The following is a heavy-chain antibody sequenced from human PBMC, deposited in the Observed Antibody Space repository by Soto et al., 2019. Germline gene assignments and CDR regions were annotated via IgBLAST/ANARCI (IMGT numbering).Heavy chain of an antibody. CDR1: GFSLSTSGVG. J-gene: IGHJ4*02. V-gene: IGHV2-5*02. Sequence: QITLKESGPTLVKPTQTLTLTCTFSGFSLSTSGVGVGWIRQPPGKALEWLALIYWDDDKRYSPSLKSRLTITKDTSKTQVVLTMTNMDPVDTATYYCAHSFRVVAYPRGYFDYWGQGTLVTVSS. D-gene: IGHD2-15*01. CDR2: IYWDDDK. CDR3: AHSFRVVAYPRGYFDY.